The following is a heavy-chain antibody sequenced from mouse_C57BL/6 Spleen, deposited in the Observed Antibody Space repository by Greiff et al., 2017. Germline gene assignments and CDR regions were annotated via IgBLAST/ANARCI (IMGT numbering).Heavy chain of an antibody. J-gene: IGHJ2*01. D-gene: IGHD1-1*01. Sequence: QVQLQQSGAELVRPGASVTLSCKASGYTFTDYEMHWVKQTPGHGLEWIGAIDPETGGTAYNKKFKGKAILTADKSSSTAYMELRSLTSEDSAVYYCTRSHYYGSSPCGGEGTTLTVSS. CDR3: TRSHYYGSSPC. V-gene: IGHV1-15*01. CDR1: GYTFTDYE. CDR2: IDPETGGT.